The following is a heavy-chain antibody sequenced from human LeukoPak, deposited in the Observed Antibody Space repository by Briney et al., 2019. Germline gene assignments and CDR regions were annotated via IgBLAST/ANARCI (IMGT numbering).Heavy chain of an antibody. V-gene: IGHV1-8*01. D-gene: IGHD3-10*01. CDR1: GYTFTSYD. J-gene: IGHJ5*02. CDR3: ARGPESHYYGSGSYQGDGFDP. CDR2: TNPNSGNT. Sequence: ASVKVSCKASGYTFTSYDINWVRQATGQGLEWMGWTNPNSGNTGYAQKFQGRVTMTRNTSISTAYMELSSLRSEDTAVYYCARGPESHYYGSGSYQGDGFDPWGQGTLVTVSS.